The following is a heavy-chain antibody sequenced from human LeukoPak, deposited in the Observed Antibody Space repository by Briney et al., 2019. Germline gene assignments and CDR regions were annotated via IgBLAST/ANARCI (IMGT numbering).Heavy chain of an antibody. J-gene: IGHJ6*02. CDR2: INHNGNVN. CDR3: ARGGGLDV. V-gene: IGHV3-7*03. D-gene: IGHD3-16*01. CDR1: GFTFSSYW. Sequence: VGSLRLSCAASGFTFSSYWMNWARQAPGKGLEWVASINHNGNVNYYVDSVKGRFTFSRDNAKNSLYLQMSNLRAEDTAVYFCARGGGLDVWGQGATVTVSS.